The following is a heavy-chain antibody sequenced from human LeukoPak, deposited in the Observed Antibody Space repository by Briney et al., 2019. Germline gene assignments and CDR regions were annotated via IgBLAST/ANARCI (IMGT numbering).Heavy chain of an antibody. CDR2: MNPNSGNT. CDR3: ARGGGSSGYYCIDY. J-gene: IGHJ4*02. CDR1: GYTFTSYD. V-gene: IGHV1-8*01. D-gene: IGHD3-22*01. Sequence: ASVKVSCKASGYTFTSYDINWVRQATGQGLEWMGWMNPNSGNTGYAQKLQGRVTMTRNTSISTAYMELSSLRSEDTAVYYCARGGGSSGYYCIDYWGQGTLVTVSS.